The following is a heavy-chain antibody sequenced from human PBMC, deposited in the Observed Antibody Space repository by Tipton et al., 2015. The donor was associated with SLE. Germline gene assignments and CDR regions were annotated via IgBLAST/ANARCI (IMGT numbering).Heavy chain of an antibody. V-gene: IGHV3-74*01. CDR2: IDYDGTDA. CDR3: AKYRTGSARPYYFGLDV. J-gene: IGHJ6*02. Sequence: GSLRLSCVASKFTFSSYWMHWVRQIPGKGLVWVSHIDYDGTDASYADSVKGRFTISRDNNNSTLYLQMNSLRVEDTALYYCAKYRTGSARPYYFGLDVWGQGTTVTVSS. D-gene: IGHD6-19*01. CDR1: KFTFSSYW.